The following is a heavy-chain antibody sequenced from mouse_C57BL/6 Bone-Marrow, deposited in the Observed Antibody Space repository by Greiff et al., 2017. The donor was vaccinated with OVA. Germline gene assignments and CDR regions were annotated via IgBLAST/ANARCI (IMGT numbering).Heavy chain of an antibody. J-gene: IGHJ1*03. Sequence: EVQLQQSGPELVKPGASVKISCKASGYSFTGYYMNWVKQSPEKSLEWIGEINPSTGGTTYNQKFKAKATLTVDKSSSTAYMQLKSLTSEDSAVYYCARWGGFYDGYYDWYFDVWGTGTTVTVSS. CDR3: ARWGGFYDGYYDWYFDV. V-gene: IGHV1-42*01. CDR2: INPSTGGT. D-gene: IGHD2-3*01. CDR1: GYSFTGYY.